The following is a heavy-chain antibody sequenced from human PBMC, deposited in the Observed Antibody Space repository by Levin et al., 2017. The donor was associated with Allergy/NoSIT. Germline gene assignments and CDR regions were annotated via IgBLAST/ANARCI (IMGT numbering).Heavy chain of an antibody. CDR1: GGSIGSRTYY. CDR2: IYYSGST. V-gene: IGHV4-39*01. D-gene: IGHD3-10*01. Sequence: ESLKISCTVSGGSIGSRTYYWGWIRQPPGKGLEWIGSIYYSGSTFYNPSLKSRVTISVDTSKNQFSLKLNSVTAADTAVYYCARLSFLADNYYGSGSYYPDYWGQGTLVTVSS. J-gene: IGHJ4*02. CDR3: ARLSFLADNYYGSGSYYPDY.